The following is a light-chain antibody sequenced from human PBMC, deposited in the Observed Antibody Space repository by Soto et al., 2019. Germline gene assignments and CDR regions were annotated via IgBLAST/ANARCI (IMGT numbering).Light chain of an antibody. V-gene: IGKV1-5*01. CDR3: QQFHSYWT. CDR1: QSISSW. Sequence: DIHMTQSPSTLSSSLGDRVTITCRASQSISSWLAWYQQKPGKAPKLLIYDASNLESGVPSRFSGSGSGTGFTLTISSLQPDDFATYYCQQFHSYWTFGQGTKV. J-gene: IGKJ1*01. CDR2: DAS.